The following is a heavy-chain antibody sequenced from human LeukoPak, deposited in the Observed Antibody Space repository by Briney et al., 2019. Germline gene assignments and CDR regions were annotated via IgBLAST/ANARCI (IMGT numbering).Heavy chain of an antibody. Sequence: SETLSLTCTVSGGSISSSSYYWGWIRQPPGKGLEWIGSIYYSGSTYYNPSFKSRVTISVDTSKNQFSLKLSSVTAADTAVYYCATLRFLDPYYFDYWGQGTLVTVSS. CDR1: GGSISSSSYY. CDR3: ATLRFLDPYYFDY. CDR2: IYYSGST. J-gene: IGHJ4*02. D-gene: IGHD3-3*01. V-gene: IGHV4-39*07.